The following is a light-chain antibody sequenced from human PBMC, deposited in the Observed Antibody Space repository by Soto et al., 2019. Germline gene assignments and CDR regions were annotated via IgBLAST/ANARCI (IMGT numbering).Light chain of an antibody. CDR3: QQRRYWPPWT. CDR1: QSVSSY. J-gene: IGKJ1*01. V-gene: IGKV3-11*01. Sequence: EIVLTQSPATLSLSPGERATLSCRASQSVSSYLAWYQQKPGQAPRLLIYDASNRATGIPARFSGSGSWTGVPLTIRSLEPEDFAVYSCQQRRYWPPWTFGQGTKVEIK. CDR2: DAS.